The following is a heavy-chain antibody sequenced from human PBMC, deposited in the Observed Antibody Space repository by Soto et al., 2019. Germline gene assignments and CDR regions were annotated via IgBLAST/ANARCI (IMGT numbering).Heavy chain of an antibody. J-gene: IGHJ6*03. CDR3: AREIAARPTYYYYMDV. CDR1: GYTFTSYD. CDR2: IIPILGIA. D-gene: IGHD6-6*01. V-gene: IGHV1-69*04. Sequence: SVKVSCKASGYTFTSYDINWVRQATGQGLEWMGRIIPILGIANYAQKFQGRVTITADKSTSTAYMELSSLRSEDTAVYYCAREIAARPTYYYYMDVWGKGTTVT.